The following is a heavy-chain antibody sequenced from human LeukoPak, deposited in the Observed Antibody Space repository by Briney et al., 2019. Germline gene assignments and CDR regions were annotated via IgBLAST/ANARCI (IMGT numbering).Heavy chain of an antibody. CDR3: ATNWNDFDY. Sequence: SETLSLTCSVSGYSISSGPYWGWIRQPPGQGLEWIASIYLGGTTYYTPSLKSRVTISVDTSKNQLSLRLSSVTAADTAVYYCATNWNDFDYWGPGTLVTVSS. CDR2: IYLGGTT. D-gene: IGHD1-1*01. J-gene: IGHJ4*02. CDR1: GYSISSGPY. V-gene: IGHV4-38-2*01.